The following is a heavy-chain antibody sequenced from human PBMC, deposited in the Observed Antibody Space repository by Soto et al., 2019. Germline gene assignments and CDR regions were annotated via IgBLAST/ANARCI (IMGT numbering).Heavy chain of an antibody. Sequence: QVQLVQSGAEVKKPGASVKISCKASGYTFTRYTMNWVRQAPGQRLEWMGWINPDNGNTKSSKKFQDRVIITRDTSASTAYMDLSSLSSEDTAVYYCARGIATGQLAPWGQGTLVTVSS. CDR3: ARGIATGQLAP. J-gene: IGHJ5*02. V-gene: IGHV1-3*01. D-gene: IGHD2-15*01. CDR1: GYTFTRYT. CDR2: INPDNGNT.